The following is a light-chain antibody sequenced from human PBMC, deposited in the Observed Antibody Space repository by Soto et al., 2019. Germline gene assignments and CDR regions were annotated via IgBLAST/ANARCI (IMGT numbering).Light chain of an antibody. V-gene: IGLV2-14*03. Sequence: QSVLTQPASVSGSPGQSITISCTGTSSDVGYYNYVSWYQHHPGKAPKLIIYDVSSRPSGVSDRFSGSKSGNTASLTISGLQAEDEAEYYCSSSTTSSTYVFGIGTKLTVL. CDR2: DVS. J-gene: IGLJ1*01. CDR3: SSSTTSSTYV. CDR1: SSDVGYYNY.